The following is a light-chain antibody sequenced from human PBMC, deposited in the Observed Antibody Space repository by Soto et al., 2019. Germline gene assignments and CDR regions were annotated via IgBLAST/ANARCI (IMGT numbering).Light chain of an antibody. CDR2: GTS. CDR1: QTITTKD. J-gene: IGKJ2*01. CDR3: HQYDTAPHT. V-gene: IGKV3-20*01. Sequence: EIVLTQSPGTLSLSPGERATLSCRASQTITTKDVDWYQQKPGQAPRLLIYGTSSRATGIPDRFSGSGSGTDLTLTITRLQPEDSAMYYCHQYDTAPHTFGQATKLEIK.